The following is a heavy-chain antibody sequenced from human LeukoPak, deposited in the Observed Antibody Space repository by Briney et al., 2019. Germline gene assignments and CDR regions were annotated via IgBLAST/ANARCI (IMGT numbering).Heavy chain of an antibody. V-gene: IGHV4-4*02. D-gene: IGHD1-26*01. CDR1: GGSISTSNW. Sequence: NPSETLSLTCVVSGGSISTSNWWSWVRQPPGKELEWIAEISRGGSTNYNPSLKSRLTISMDKSKSQFSLTLTSMTAADTAVYYCARQGAVAGATGRFYDYWGQGTLVTVSS. CDR3: ARQGAVAGATGRFYDY. J-gene: IGHJ4*02. CDR2: ISRGGST.